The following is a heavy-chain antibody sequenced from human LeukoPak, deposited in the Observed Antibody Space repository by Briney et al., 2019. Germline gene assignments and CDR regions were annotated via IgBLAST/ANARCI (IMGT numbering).Heavy chain of an antibody. D-gene: IGHD3-22*01. Sequence: GESLKISCKSSADRFTSYWVGWVRQMPGKGLEWMGMIYPGDSDTRYSPSFQGQVTISADKSISTAYLQWRSLKASDTATYYCASTYYYDTSGYISDAFDIWGQGTMVTVSS. CDR3: ASTYYYDTSGYISDAFDI. CDR1: ADRFTSYW. J-gene: IGHJ3*02. V-gene: IGHV5-51*01. CDR2: IYPGDSDT.